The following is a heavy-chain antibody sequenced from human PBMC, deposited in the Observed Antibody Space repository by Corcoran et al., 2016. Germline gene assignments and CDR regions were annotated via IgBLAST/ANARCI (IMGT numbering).Heavy chain of an antibody. CDR1: GFTFSSYA. CDR3: AGVMVDATDEDPQGYGMDV. CDR2: ISGSGGST. D-gene: IGHD2-8*01. V-gene: IGHV3-23*01. Sequence: EVQLLESGGGLVQPGGSLRLSCAASGFTFSSYAMSWVRQAPGKGLEWVSAISGSGGSTYYADSVKCRFTISGDNSKNTLYLQMNSLRAEDTAVYYCAGVMVDATDEDPQGYGMDVWGQGTTVTVSS. J-gene: IGHJ6*02.